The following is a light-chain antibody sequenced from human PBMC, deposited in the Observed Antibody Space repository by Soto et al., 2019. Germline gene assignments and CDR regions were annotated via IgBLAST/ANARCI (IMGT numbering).Light chain of an antibody. CDR2: GAS. Sequence: DIVLTQSPGTLSLSPGERATLSCRASQGISINYLAWYQQKPGQAPRLLFYGASNRATGIPARFSGGGSGTDFTLTISSLEPEDFAVYYCQQRSDWPWTFGQGTKVDIK. CDR1: QGISINY. J-gene: IGKJ1*01. CDR3: QQRSDWPWT. V-gene: IGKV3D-11*01.